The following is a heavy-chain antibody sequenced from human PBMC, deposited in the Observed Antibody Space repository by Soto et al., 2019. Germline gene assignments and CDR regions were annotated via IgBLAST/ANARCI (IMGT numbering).Heavy chain of an antibody. CDR3: ARESGIAVAGTYYYGMDV. V-gene: IGHV4-59*01. CDR1: GGSISSYH. J-gene: IGHJ6*02. Sequence: SETLSLTCTVSGGSISSYHWSWIRQPPGKGLGWIGYIYYSGITNYNPSLKSRVTISVDTSKNQFSLKLSSVTAADTAVYYCARESGIAVAGTYYYGMDVWGQGTTVTVSS. D-gene: IGHD6-19*01. CDR2: IYYSGIT.